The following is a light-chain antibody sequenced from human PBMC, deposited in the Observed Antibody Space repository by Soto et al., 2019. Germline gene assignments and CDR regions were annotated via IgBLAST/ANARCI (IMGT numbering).Light chain of an antibody. CDR3: SSYAGSNNYV. CDR1: SSDVGGYNY. J-gene: IGLJ1*01. Sequence: QSALTQPPSASGSPGQSVTISCTGTSSDVGGYNYVSWYQHHPGKAPKLMIYEVSKRPSGVPDRFSGSKSGNTVSLTVSGLQAEDEADYYCSSYAGSNNYVFGTGTKVTVL. CDR2: EVS. V-gene: IGLV2-8*01.